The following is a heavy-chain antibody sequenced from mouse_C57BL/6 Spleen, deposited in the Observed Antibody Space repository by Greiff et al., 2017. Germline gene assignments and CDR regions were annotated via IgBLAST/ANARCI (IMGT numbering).Heavy chain of an antibody. CDR1: GYTFTSYW. CDR2: IDPSDSYT. V-gene: IGHV1-50*01. Sequence: QVQLQQPGAELVKPGASVKLSCKASGYTFTSYWMQWVKQRPGPGLEWIGEIDPSDSYTNYNQKFKGKATLTVDTSSSTAYMQLSSLTSEDSAVYYCARFFSITTGDYWGQGTTLTVSS. D-gene: IGHD1-2*01. CDR3: ARFFSITTGDY. J-gene: IGHJ2*01.